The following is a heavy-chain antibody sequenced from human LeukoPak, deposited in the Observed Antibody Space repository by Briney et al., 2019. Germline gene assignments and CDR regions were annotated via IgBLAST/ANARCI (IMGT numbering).Heavy chain of an antibody. CDR2: FYSGGSA. Sequence: PSETLSLTCTVSGGSISNYYWSWIRQPAGKGLEWIGRFYSGGSADYNPSLKSRVTMSVDTSKNQFSLKLSSVTAADTAVYYCARVYSGYDLPGSLANYYFDYWGQGTLVTVSS. V-gene: IGHV4-4*07. CDR3: ARVYSGYDLPGSLANYYFDY. CDR1: GGSISNYY. J-gene: IGHJ4*02. D-gene: IGHD5-12*01.